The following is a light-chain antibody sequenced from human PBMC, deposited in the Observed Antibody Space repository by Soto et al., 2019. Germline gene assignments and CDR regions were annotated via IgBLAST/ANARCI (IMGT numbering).Light chain of an antibody. V-gene: IGKV3-20*01. CDR1: QSVTSSY. CDR2: GAS. CDR3: QQYGNSPYT. J-gene: IGKJ2*01. Sequence: EIVLTQSPGTLSLSPGERATLSCRASQSVTSSYLAWYQQKPGQAPRLLIYGASTRATGLPDRFSGSGSGTDFTLTISRLEPEDFGVYYCQQYGNSPYTFGQGTKVDIK.